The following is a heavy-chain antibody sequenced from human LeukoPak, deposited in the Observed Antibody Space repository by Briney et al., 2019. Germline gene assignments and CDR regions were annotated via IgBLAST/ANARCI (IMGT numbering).Heavy chain of an antibody. Sequence: SVKVSCKTSGGTFSSYAISWVRQDPGQGLEWMGGIIPIFGTANYAQKFQGRVTITADESTSTAYMELSSLRAEDTAVYYCAREGGIYSVHSWGQGTLVTVSS. D-gene: IGHD1-26*01. J-gene: IGHJ4*02. CDR2: IIPIFGTA. CDR3: AREGGIYSVHS. V-gene: IGHV1-69*01. CDR1: GGTFSSYA.